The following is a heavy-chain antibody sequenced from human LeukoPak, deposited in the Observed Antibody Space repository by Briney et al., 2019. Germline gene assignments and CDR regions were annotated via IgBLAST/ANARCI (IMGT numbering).Heavy chain of an antibody. D-gene: IGHD4-17*01. J-gene: IGHJ4*02. CDR1: GGSFSGYY. CDR3: ARILYGDYGDISGHYFDY. Sequence: SETLSLTCAVYGGSFSGYYWSWIRQPPGKGLEWIGEINHSGSTNYNPSLKSRVTISVDTSKNQFSLKLSSVTAADTAVYYCARILYGDYGDISGHYFDYWGQGTLVTVSS. CDR2: INHSGST. V-gene: IGHV4-34*01.